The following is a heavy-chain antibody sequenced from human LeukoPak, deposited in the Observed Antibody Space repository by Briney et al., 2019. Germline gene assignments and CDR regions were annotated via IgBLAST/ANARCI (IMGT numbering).Heavy chain of an antibody. CDR1: GGSISNYY. J-gene: IGHJ5*01. Sequence: NPSETLSLTCSISGGSISNYYGSWIRQSPGKGLEWIGYIFYTGATDYNPSLRGRVTISVDTSKNQFSLKLTSVTAADTAVYYCARSGHDFWSGLKWFDSWGQGTLVTVSS. CDR2: IFYTGAT. CDR3: ARSGHDFWSGLKWFDS. D-gene: IGHD3-3*01. V-gene: IGHV4-59*01.